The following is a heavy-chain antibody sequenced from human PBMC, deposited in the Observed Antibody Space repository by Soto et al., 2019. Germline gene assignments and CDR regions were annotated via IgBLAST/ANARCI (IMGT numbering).Heavy chain of an antibody. CDR1: GGTFNNFA. CDR3: AIATICPVSATLYLYGMDV. D-gene: IGHD6-25*01. Sequence: QVQLVQSGAEVKKPGSSVKVSCQASGGTFNNFAFTWVRQAPGQGHEWLGGIMPVFHTTNIAQTFQDRITILAYDFTNTVYMEMTSLRFDDLSVYYCAIATICPVSATLYLYGMDVWGQGTTVTVSS. CDR2: IMPVFHTT. V-gene: IGHV1-69*01. J-gene: IGHJ6*02.